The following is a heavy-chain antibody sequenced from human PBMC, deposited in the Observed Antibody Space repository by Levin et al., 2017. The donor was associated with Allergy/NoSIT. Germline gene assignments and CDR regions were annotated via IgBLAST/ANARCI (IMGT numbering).Heavy chain of an antibody. Sequence: PGGSLRLSYRPSGFNFGDFNINWFRQAPGKGLEWVGFIKTKAYGGATDYAPSVRDRFTISRNDSEGIAYLEMNNVKSEDTALYYCSRGRYSSTWPPSYYFDSWGQGIPVTVSS. CDR1: GFNFGDFN. D-gene: IGHD2-15*01. CDR2: IKTKAYGGAT. J-gene: IGHJ4*02. V-gene: IGHV3-49*03. CDR3: SRGRYSSTWPPSYYFDS.